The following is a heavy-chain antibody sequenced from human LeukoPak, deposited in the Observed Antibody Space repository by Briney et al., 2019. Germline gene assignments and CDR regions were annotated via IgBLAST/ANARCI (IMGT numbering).Heavy chain of an antibody. CDR3: ATITMVRGGHDY. CDR1: GYTLTELS. J-gene: IGHJ4*02. CDR2: FDPEDGET. Sequence: ASVKVSCKVSGYTLTELSMHWVRQAPGKGLEWMGGFDPEDGETIYAQKFQGRVTMTEDTSTDTAYMELSSLGSEDTAVYYCATITMVRGGHDYWGQGTLVTVSS. V-gene: IGHV1-24*01. D-gene: IGHD3-10*01.